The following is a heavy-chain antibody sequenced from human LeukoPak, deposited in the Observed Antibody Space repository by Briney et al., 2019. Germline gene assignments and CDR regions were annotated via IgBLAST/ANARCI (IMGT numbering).Heavy chain of an antibody. Sequence: GGSLRLSCAASGFTVSSNFMSGVRQVPGKGLEWVSAIYSGGTTHYAESVKGRFTISRDNSKNTLYLQMNSLRVEDTAVYYCATEKIPDEHRGAFDVWGQGTIVTVSS. CDR3: ATEKIPDEHRGAFDV. CDR2: IYSGGTT. D-gene: IGHD2-21*01. V-gene: IGHV3-53*01. J-gene: IGHJ3*01. CDR1: GFTVSSNF.